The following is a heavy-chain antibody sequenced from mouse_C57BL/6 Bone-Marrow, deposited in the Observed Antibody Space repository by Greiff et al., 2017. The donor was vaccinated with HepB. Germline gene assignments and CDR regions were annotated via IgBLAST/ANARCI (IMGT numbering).Heavy chain of an antibody. CDR2: IRNKANGYTT. CDR3: ARSLYDYEYFDY. Sequence: EVKVVESGGGLVQPGGSLSLSCAASGFTFTDYYMSWVRQPPGKALEWLGFIRNKANGYTTEYSASVKGRFTISRDNSQSILYLQMNALRAEDSATYYCARSLYDYEYFDYWGQGTTLTVSS. J-gene: IGHJ2*01. V-gene: IGHV7-3*01. CDR1: GFTFTDYY. D-gene: IGHD2-4*01.